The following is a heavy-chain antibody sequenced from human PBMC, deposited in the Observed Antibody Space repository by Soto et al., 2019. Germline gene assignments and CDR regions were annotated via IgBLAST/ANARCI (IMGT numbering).Heavy chain of an antibody. J-gene: IGHJ4*02. Sequence: QVQLVQSGAEVKKPGASVKVSCKASGDTFTDYYIHWVRQAPGQGLEWMGTVNPSGGHTTYAQHFLGRMTMTMDTSTSTLYRELTSLTSEYTAVYYCARGGHVVVVTAALYYWGQGTLVTASS. D-gene: IGHD2-21*02. CDR3: ARGGHVVVVTAALYY. CDR2: VNPSGGHT. V-gene: IGHV1-46*01. CDR1: GDTFTDYY.